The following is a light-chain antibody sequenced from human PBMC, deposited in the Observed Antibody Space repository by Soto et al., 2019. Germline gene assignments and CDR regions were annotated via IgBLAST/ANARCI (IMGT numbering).Light chain of an antibody. J-gene: IGLJ1*01. CDR1: SSDVGGYNY. Sequence: QSALTQPASVSGSPGQSITISCTGTSSDVGGYNYVSWHQQHPGKAPKLMIFEVSYRPSGVSDRLSGSKSGNTASLTISGLQADDEADYYCSSNTRSSLYVFGTGTKLTVL. V-gene: IGLV2-14*01. CDR3: SSNTRSSLYV. CDR2: EVS.